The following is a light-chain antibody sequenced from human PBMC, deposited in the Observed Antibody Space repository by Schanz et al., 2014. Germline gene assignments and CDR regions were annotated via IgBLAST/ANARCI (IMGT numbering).Light chain of an antibody. V-gene: IGKV3-20*01. CDR2: GAS. J-gene: IGKJ2*01. Sequence: EIVLTQSPGILSVSPGERATLSCRASQTVSSSDLAWYQHKPGQAPRLLIYGASSRATGIPGRFSGSGSGTDFTLTISRLEPEDFAVYYCQQYERPPLYTFGQGTKLEI. CDR3: QQYERPPLYT. CDR1: QTVSSSD.